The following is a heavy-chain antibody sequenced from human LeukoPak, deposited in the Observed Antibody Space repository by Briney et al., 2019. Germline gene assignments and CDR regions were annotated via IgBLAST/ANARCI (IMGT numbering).Heavy chain of an antibody. V-gene: IGHV3-49*03. CDR2: IRSKAYGGTT. CDR1: GFTFGDYA. Sequence: PGGSLRLSCTASGFTFGDYAMSWFRQAPGKGLEWVGFIRSKAYGGTTEYAASVKGRFTISRDDSKSIAYLQMNSLKTEDTAVYYCTRDSSGWSPPFDYWGQGTLVTVSS. J-gene: IGHJ4*02. CDR3: TRDSSGWSPPFDY. D-gene: IGHD6-19*01.